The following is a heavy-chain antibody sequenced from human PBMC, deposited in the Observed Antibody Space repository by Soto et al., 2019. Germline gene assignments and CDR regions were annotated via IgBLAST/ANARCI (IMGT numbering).Heavy chain of an antibody. J-gene: IGHJ4*02. CDR2: ISGSGGST. V-gene: IGHV3-23*01. CDR1: GFTFSSYA. D-gene: IGHD3-16*01. CDR3: AKETPYYDYVWGSYPDY. Sequence: EVQLLGSGGGLVQPGGSLRLSCAASGFTFSSYAMSWVRQAPGKGLEWVSAISGSGGSTYYADSVKGRFTISRDNSKNTLYLQMNSLRAEDTAVYYCAKETPYYDYVWGSYPDYWGQGTLVTVSS.